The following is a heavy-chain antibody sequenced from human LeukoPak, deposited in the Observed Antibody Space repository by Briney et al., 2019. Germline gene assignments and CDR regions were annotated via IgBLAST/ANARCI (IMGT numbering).Heavy chain of an antibody. D-gene: IGHD3-10*01. V-gene: IGHV3-30*04. J-gene: IGHJ4*02. CDR2: ISYDGSNK. Sequence: GGSLRLSCAASGFTFSSYSMHWVRQAPGKGLEWVAVISYDGSNKYYADSVKGRFTISRDNSKITLYLQMNSLRAEDTAVYYCARPRSSYYYGSGSYYNYWGQGTLVTVSS. CDR1: GFTFSSYS. CDR3: ARPRSSYYYGSGSYYNY.